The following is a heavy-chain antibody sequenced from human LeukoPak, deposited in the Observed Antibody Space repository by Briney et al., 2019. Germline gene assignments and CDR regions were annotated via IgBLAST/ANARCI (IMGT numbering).Heavy chain of an antibody. D-gene: IGHD5-24*01. Sequence: SETLSLTCAVYGGSFSGYYWSWIRQPPGKGLEWIGEIDHSGSTNYNPSLKSRVIISLDTSKNQFSLKVNSVTAADTALYYCASRRDGYVNPFDCWGQGTQVTVSS. CDR1: GGSFSGYY. J-gene: IGHJ4*02. V-gene: IGHV4-34*01. CDR3: ASRRDGYVNPFDC. CDR2: IDHSGST.